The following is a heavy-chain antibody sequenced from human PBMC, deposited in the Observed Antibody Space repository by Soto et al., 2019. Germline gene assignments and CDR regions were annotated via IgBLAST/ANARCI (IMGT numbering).Heavy chain of an antibody. V-gene: IGHV1-46*01. CDR3: ARSQVGRPLDV. CDR1: RYTFTIFY. D-gene: IGHD1-26*01. CDR2: INPSGGST. J-gene: IGHJ6*02. Sequence: GASVKVSCKASRYTFTIFYIHGLRQAPGQGLEWMGIINPSGGSTTYPQKFQGRVTMTRDTSTSTVHMELITPRSEDAAVYYCARSQVGRPLDVWGPGTTVTVSS.